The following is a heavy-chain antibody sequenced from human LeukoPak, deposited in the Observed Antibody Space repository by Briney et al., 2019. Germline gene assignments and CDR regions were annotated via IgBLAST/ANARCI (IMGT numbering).Heavy chain of an antibody. CDR3: TTYGSTWRLFDY. V-gene: IGHV3-15*01. CDR1: GFTFNIAW. CDR2: IKSKTDGGTT. Sequence: AGGSLRLSCAASGFTFNIAWMSWVRQAPGKGLEWVGRIKSKTDGGTTDYAAPVKGRFSISRDDSKSTLYLQMNSLKTEDTAVYYCTTYGSTWRLFDYWGQGTLVTVSS. D-gene: IGHD6-19*01. J-gene: IGHJ4*02.